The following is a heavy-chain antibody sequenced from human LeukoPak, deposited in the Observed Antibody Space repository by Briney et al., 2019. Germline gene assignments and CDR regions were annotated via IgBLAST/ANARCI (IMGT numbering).Heavy chain of an antibody. V-gene: IGHV3-7*04. Sequence: GGSLRLSCAASGFTFSRFWMSWVRQAPGKGLEWVANIKQDRSEKYYVDSVKGRSTISRDNAKNSLYLQMNGLRAEDTAVFYCARDGTYTDYDPDFDIWGQGTLVTVSS. D-gene: IGHD5-12*01. CDR2: IKQDRSEK. CDR1: GFTFSRFW. J-gene: IGHJ4*02. CDR3: ARDGTYTDYDPDFDI.